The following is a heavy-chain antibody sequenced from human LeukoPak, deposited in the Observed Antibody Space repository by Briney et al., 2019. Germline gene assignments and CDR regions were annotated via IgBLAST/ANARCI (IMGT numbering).Heavy chain of an antibody. J-gene: IGHJ4*02. V-gene: IGHV3-23*01. Sequence: GGSLRLSCAASGFTFSSYAMSWVRQAPGKGLEWFSAISGSGGSTYYADSVKGRFTISRDNSKNTLYLQMNSLRAEDTAVYYCATTIVVEYFDYWGQGTLVTVSS. CDR3: ATTIVVEYFDY. CDR1: GFTFSSYA. D-gene: IGHD1-26*01. CDR2: ISGSGGST.